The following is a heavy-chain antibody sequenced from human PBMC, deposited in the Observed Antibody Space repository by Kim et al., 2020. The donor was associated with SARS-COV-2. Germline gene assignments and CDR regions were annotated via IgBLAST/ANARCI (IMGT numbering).Heavy chain of an antibody. CDR2: IKQDGSEK. V-gene: IGHV3-7*03. CDR3: ARDMGGDRYFDY. CDR1: GLTFSRYW. Sequence: GGSLRLSCAASGLTFSRYWMSWVRQAPGKGLEWVANIKQDGSEKYYVDSVKGRFTISRDNAKNSLYLQMNSLRAEDTAVYYCARDMGGDRYFDYWGQGTL. D-gene: IGHD2-21*02. J-gene: IGHJ4*02.